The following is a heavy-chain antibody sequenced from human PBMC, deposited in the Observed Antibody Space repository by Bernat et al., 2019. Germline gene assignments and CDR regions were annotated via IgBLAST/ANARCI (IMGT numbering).Heavy chain of an antibody. CDR3: AAAGPRGKNPFDY. CDR1: GFTFTSSA. V-gene: IGHV1-58*02. CDR2: IVVGSGNT. Sequence: QMQLVQSGPEMKKPGTSVKVSCKASGFTFTSSAMQWVRQARGQRPEWIGWIVVGSGNTNYAQKFQERVTITRDMSTSTAYMELSSLRSEDTVVYYCAAAGPRGKNPFDYWGQGTLVTVSS. D-gene: IGHD3-16*01. J-gene: IGHJ4*02.